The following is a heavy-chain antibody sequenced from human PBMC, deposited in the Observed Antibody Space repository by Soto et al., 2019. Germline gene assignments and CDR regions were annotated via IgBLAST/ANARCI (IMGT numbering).Heavy chain of an antibody. V-gene: IGHV3-48*01. D-gene: IGHD4-17*01. J-gene: IGHJ4*02. Sequence: XXSLRLACEASGFTFSNYGIHWVLQAPGKGLEWVSHISSSSSTIYYAESVKGRFSISRDNAKNSLYLQMSRMRSDDTAVYYCARGLKTTFYFDYRGQGTLVTVSS. CDR3: ARGLKTTFYFDY. CDR2: ISSSSSTI. CDR1: GFTFSNYG.